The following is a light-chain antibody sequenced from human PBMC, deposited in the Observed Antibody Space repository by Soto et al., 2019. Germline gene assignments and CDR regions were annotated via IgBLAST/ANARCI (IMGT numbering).Light chain of an antibody. Sequence: QSALTQPASVSGSPGQSITISCSGTSSEVGSYNYVSWYQQHPDRAPKLMIYDVSNRPSGVSNRFSGSKSGNTASLTISGLQAEDEADYYCSSYTSSSTLLFGGGTKLTVL. CDR2: DVS. J-gene: IGLJ2*01. CDR1: SSEVGSYNY. CDR3: SSYTSSSTLL. V-gene: IGLV2-14*01.